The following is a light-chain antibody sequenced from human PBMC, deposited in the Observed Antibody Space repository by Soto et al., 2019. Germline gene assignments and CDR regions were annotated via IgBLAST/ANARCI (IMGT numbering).Light chain of an antibody. J-gene: IGLJ2*01. V-gene: IGLV1-40*01. CDR3: QSYDSSLSGSV. Sequence: QSVLTQPPSVSGAPGQRVTISCTGSSSNIGAGYDVHWYQQLPGTAPKLLISGNSNRPSGVPDRFSGSKSGTSASLAITGLQAEDEADYYCQSYDSSLSGSVFRGGTKLTVL. CDR2: GNS. CDR1: SSNIGAGYD.